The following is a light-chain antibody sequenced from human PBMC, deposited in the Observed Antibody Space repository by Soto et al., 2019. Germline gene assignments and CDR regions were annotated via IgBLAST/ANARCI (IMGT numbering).Light chain of an antibody. CDR1: QSVSSN. CDR3: QQYGYSPIT. Sequence: EIVMTQSPATLSVSPGESATLSCRASQSVSSNLAWYQQKPGQAPRLLIYGAYTKATGIPARFSGSGSGTEFTLTISSLQSEDFVVYYCQQYGYSPITFGQGTRLEIK. V-gene: IGKV3-15*01. J-gene: IGKJ5*01. CDR2: GAY.